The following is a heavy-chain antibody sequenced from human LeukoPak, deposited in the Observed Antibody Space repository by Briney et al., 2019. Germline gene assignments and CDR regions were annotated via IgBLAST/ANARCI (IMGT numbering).Heavy chain of an antibody. CDR2: IRYDGSNK. Sequence: GGSLRLSWAASGFTFNSCGMHWVRQAPGKGLEWVAFIRYDGSNKYYADSVKGRFTISRDNAKNSLFLQMNSLRDEDTAVYYCARASGGGWQWEPFDSWGQGNLVIVSS. V-gene: IGHV3-30*02. D-gene: IGHD1-26*01. CDR3: ARASGGGWQWEPFDS. CDR1: GFTFNSCG. J-gene: IGHJ4*02.